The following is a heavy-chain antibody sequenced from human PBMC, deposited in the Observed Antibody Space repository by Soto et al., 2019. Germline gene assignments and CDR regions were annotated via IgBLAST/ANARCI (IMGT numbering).Heavy chain of an antibody. CDR1: GFNFSSNA. CDR2: MSYDGSNE. Sequence: QVQLVESGGGVVQPGRSLRLSCAASGFNFSSNAMHWVRQAPGKGLEWVAVMSYDGSNEYYADSVKGRFTISRDNSKNTLYLQMNSLRAEDTAVYYCARDSILSGTTRPPPLDYWGQGTLVTVSS. D-gene: IGHD4-17*01. CDR3: ARDSILSGTTRPPPLDY. J-gene: IGHJ4*02. V-gene: IGHV3-30-3*01.